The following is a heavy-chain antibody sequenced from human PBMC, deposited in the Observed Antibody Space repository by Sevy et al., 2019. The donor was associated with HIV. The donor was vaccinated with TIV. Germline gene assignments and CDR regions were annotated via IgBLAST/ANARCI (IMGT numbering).Heavy chain of an antibody. J-gene: IGHJ4*02. CDR3: ARDRGALSTAILYFFNL. D-gene: IGHD3-10*01. CDR2: TSYDGRDK. V-gene: IGHV3-30*09. Sequence: GGSLRLSCVDSGFTFHSHAMHWVRQAPGKGLEWVAGTSYDGRDKFYVDSVNGRFVISRDNSRNTLYLHLNNLRTEDTAIYYCARDRGALSTAILYFFNLWGQGTTVTVSS. CDR1: GFTFHSHA.